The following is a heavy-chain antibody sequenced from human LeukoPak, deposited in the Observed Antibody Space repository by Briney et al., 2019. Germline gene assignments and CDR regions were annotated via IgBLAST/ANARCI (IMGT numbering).Heavy chain of an antibody. J-gene: IGHJ6*03. CDR1: GFTFSSYW. CDR3: ARGIAARLTYYYYYMDV. D-gene: IGHD6-6*01. CDR2: INSDGSST. V-gene: IGHV3-74*01. Sequence: PGGSLRLSCGASGFTFSSYWMHWVRQAPGKGLVWVSRINSDGSSTSYADSVKGRFTISRDNAKNTLYLQMNSLRAEDTAVYYCARGIAARLTYYYYYMDVWGKGTTVTVSS.